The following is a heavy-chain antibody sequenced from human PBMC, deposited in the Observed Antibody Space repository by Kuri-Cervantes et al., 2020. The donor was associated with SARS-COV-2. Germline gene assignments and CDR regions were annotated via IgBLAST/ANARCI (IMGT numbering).Heavy chain of an antibody. CDR2: IYTSGST. CDR3: ARDPGIAVAGGFDY. Sequence: SETLSLTCTVSGGSISSGSYYWSWIRQPAGKGLEWIGRIYTSGSTNYNPSLKSRVTISVDTSKNRFSLKLSSVTAADTAVYYCARDPGIAVAGGFDYWGQGTLVTVSS. D-gene: IGHD6-19*01. J-gene: IGHJ4*02. CDR1: GGSISSGSYY. V-gene: IGHV4-61*02.